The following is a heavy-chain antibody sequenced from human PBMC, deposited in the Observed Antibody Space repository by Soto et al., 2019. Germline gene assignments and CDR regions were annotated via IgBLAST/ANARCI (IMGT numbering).Heavy chain of an antibody. Sequence: PVVSPSLCRGAAGGTISAYAGTWIRPDPGKGLECVSGVTGSGGQIHYADSVKGRFTISKDNSKNTLYLQMSNRRDEDTALYYCAKDAVYKDGLSLMDSWGQGT. CDR3: AKDAVYKDGLSLMDS. V-gene: IGHV3-23*01. CDR2: VTGSGGQI. D-gene: IGHD3-16*01. CDR1: GGTISAYA. J-gene: IGHJ5*02.